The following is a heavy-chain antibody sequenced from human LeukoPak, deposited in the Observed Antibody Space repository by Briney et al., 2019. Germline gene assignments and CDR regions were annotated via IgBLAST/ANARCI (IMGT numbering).Heavy chain of an antibody. CDR1: GYTFTGYY. V-gene: IGHV1-18*04. CDR3: AEALYYDSSGYWTLHLDY. J-gene: IGHJ4*02. D-gene: IGHD3-22*01. CDR2: ISAYNGNT. Sequence: ASVKVSCKASGYTFTGYYMHWVRQAPGQGLEWMGWISAYNGNTNYAQKFQGRVTITADKSTSTAYMELSSLRSEDTAVYYCAEALYYDSSGYWTLHLDYWGQGTLVTVSS.